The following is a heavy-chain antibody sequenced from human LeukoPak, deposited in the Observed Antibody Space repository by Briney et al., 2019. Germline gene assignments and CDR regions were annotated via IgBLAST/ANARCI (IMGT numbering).Heavy chain of an antibody. D-gene: IGHD3-10*01. CDR1: GFTFDDYG. J-gene: IGHJ4*02. CDR3: ARDPTEGFEELLSPPDY. CDR2: INWNGGSI. V-gene: IGHV3-20*04. Sequence: SGGSLRLSCAASGFTFDDYGMSWVRQGPGKGLEWVSGINWNGGSIGYADSVKGRFTISRDNAKNSLYLQMNSLRAEGTALYYCARDPTEGFEELLSPPDYWGQGTLVTVSS.